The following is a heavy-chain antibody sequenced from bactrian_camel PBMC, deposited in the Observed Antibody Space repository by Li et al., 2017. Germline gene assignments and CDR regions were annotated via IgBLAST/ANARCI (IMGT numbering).Heavy chain of an antibody. CDR2: IYTGGGST. V-gene: IGHV3S28*01. Sequence: QLVESGGGSVQAGGSLRVSCAYTDSRYCMGWFRQAPGTEREAVVAIYTGGGSTYFADSVKGRFTISHDNVKNTVYLQMNSLKPEDTGMYYCAASGILSRRCPTSPGSYNDWGQGTQVTVS. D-gene: IGHD6*01. CDR1: YTDSRYC. CDR3: AASGILSRRCPTSPGSYND. J-gene: IGHJ4*01.